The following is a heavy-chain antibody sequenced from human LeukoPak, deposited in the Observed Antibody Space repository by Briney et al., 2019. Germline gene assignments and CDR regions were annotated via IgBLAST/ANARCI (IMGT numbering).Heavy chain of an antibody. CDR2: VYRSGST. J-gene: IGHJ5*01. D-gene: IGHD6-13*01. CDR1: GGSINGSNW. Sequence: SETLSLTCDVSGGSINGSNWWSWVRQPPGKGLEWIAEVYRSGSTNYNPPLKSRITISIDKSKNQFSLKLSSVTAADTAVYYCARVGSSSWFPNWFDSWGQGTLVTVSS. CDR3: ARVGSSSWFPNWFDS. V-gene: IGHV4-4*02.